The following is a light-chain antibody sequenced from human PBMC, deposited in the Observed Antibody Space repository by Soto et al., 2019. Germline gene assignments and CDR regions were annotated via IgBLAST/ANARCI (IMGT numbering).Light chain of an antibody. CDR2: GAS. J-gene: IGKJ3*01. CDR3: QQYKDWPPLFT. V-gene: IGKV3-15*01. Sequence: EIVMTQSPDTLSVSPGERATLSCRASQSVTTNLAWYRQTPGQPPRLLIYGASIRATGIPARFSGSGSGTAFTLTISSLESEDFAVYYCQQYKDWPPLFTFGPGTRVDIK. CDR1: QSVTTN.